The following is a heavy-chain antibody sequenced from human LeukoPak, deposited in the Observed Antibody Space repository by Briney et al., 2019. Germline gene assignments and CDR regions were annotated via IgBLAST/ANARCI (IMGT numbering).Heavy chain of an antibody. J-gene: IGHJ6*03. CDR2: INWNGGST. D-gene: IGHD2-2*01. Sequence: PGGSLRLSCAASGFTFDDYGMSWVRQAPGKGLEWVSGINWNGGSTGYADSVKGRFTISRDNAKNSLYLQMNSLRAEDTALYYCARGGRTSWPNYYYYYYMDVWGKGTTVTVPS. V-gene: IGHV3-20*04. CDR1: GFTFDDYG. CDR3: ARGGRTSWPNYYYYYYMDV.